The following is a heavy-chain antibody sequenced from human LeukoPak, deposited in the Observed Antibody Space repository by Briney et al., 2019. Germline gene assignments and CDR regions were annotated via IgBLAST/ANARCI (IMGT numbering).Heavy chain of an antibody. D-gene: IGHD6-19*01. CDR2: INHSGST. CDR1: GGSFRGYY. V-gene: IGHV4-34*01. Sequence: SETLSLTCAVYGGSFRGYYWSWIRQPPGKGLEWIGEINHSGSTNYNPSLKSRVTISVDTSKNQFSLKLSSVTAADTAVYYCARVLEGSSGQHWYFDLWGRGTLVTVSS. J-gene: IGHJ2*01. CDR3: ARVLEGSSGQHWYFDL.